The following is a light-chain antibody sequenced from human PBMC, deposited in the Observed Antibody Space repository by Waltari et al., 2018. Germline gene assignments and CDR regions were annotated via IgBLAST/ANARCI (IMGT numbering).Light chain of an antibody. CDR1: QSVSSSY. Sequence: ELVLTQSPGTLSLSPGERATLSCRASQSVSSSYLAWYQQKPGQPARLFIYGASSRATGIPDRFSGSGSGTDFTLTISRLEPEDFAVYDCQQYGSSPGTFGQGTKVEIK. J-gene: IGKJ1*01. CDR3: QQYGSSPGT. CDR2: GAS. V-gene: IGKV3-20*01.